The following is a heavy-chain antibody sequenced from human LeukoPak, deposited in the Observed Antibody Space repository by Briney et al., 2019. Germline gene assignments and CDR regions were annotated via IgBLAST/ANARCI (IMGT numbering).Heavy chain of an antibody. J-gene: IGHJ4*02. Sequence: SVTVSCKASGRTVSSYAISWARQAPRQGLEWMGGIIPIFGRVNSAQKSLSRVTTTADESTSTAYTALISLRSEETAVYYCARDKIVGIAVAGTFFDYWGQGTLVTVSS. CDR3: ARDKIVGIAVAGTFFDY. CDR1: GRTVSSYA. D-gene: IGHD6-19*01. CDR2: IIPIFGRV. V-gene: IGHV1-69*01.